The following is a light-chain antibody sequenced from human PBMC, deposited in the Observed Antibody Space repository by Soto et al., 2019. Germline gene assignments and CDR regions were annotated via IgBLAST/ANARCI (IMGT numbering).Light chain of an antibody. Sequence: SYELTQPPSVSVSPGQTASITCSGDKLGTKYACWYQQKPGQSPLLVIYRDNKRPSGIPERFSGSNSGNTATLTISGTQAMDEADYYCQAWDSSTVVFGGGTKVTVL. CDR1: KLGTKY. CDR2: RDN. J-gene: IGLJ2*01. CDR3: QAWDSSTVV. V-gene: IGLV3-1*01.